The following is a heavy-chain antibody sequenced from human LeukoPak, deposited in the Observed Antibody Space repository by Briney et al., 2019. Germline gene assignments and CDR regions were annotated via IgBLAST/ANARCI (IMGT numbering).Heavy chain of an antibody. J-gene: IGHJ4*02. Sequence: PGGSLRLSCAASGFTFSSYDMHWVRQATGKGLEWVSAIGTAGDTYYPGSVKGRFTISRENAKNSLYLQMNSLRAGDTAVYYCARVAYYYDSSGYYQYYFDYWGQGTLVTVSS. V-gene: IGHV3-13*01. D-gene: IGHD3-22*01. CDR3: ARVAYYYDSSGYYQYYFDY. CDR1: GFTFSSYD. CDR2: IGTAGDT.